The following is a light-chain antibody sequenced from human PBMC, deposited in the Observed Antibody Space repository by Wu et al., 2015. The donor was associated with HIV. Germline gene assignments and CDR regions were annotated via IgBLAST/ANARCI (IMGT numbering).Light chain of an antibody. J-gene: IGKJ4*01. CDR3: QQYGSSPLT. Sequence: EIVMTQSPATLSVSPGERATLSCRASQSVSSSSLAWYHQKPGQAPRLLIYATSNRATGIPDRFSGSGSGTDFTLTISRLEPEDFAVYYCQQYGSSPLTFGGGTKVEIK. V-gene: IGKV3-20*01. CDR1: QSVSSSS. CDR2: ATS.